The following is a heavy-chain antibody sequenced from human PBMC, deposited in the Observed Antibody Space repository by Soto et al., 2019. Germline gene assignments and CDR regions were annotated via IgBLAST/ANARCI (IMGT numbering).Heavy chain of an antibody. CDR1: GFTFSSYG. CDR3: AKSEAVAGSYQHYGMDV. CDR2: MSGSGGST. V-gene: IGHV3-23*01. D-gene: IGHD6-19*01. Sequence: PGGSLRLSCAASGFTFSSYGMTWVRQAPGKGLEWVSSMSGSGGSTFYADSVKGRFTISRDNSKNTLYLQMNSLRAEDTAVYYCAKSEAVAGSYQHYGMDVWGQGTTVTVSS. J-gene: IGHJ6*02.